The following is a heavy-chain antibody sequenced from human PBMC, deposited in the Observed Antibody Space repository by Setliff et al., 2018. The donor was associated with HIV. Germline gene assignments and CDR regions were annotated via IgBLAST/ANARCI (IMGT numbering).Heavy chain of an antibody. D-gene: IGHD3-10*01. CDR1: GFILSSYW. CDR3: TRDTFGPNDY. Sequence: GESLTISCAASGFILSSYWMHWVRQAPGKGLVWVSRINPDGSSTSYADSVKGRFTISRDNAKNTLYLQMNSLRADDTAVYYCTRDTFGPNDYWGQGTLVTVSS. J-gene: IGHJ4*02. V-gene: IGHV3-74*01. CDR2: INPDGSST.